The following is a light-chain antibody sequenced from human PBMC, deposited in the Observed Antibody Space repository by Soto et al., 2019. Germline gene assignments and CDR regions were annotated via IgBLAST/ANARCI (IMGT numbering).Light chain of an antibody. J-gene: IGKJ1*01. CDR3: QHYET. CDR2: KAS. CDR1: QGISSW. Sequence: DIRITQSPSTLSASVGDRVTITCRASQGISSWLAWYQQKAGKAPKLLIYKASTLQSGVPSRFSGGGSGTEWTLPISSLQPDDFATYYCQHYETFGQGTKVEVK. V-gene: IGKV1-5*03.